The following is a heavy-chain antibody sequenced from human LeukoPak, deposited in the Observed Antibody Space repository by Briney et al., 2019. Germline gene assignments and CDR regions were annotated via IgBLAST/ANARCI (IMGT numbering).Heavy chain of an antibody. CDR2: IYHSGST. CDR1: GYSISSGYY. J-gene: IGHJ4*02. CDR3: ARGFRGDNFDY. D-gene: IGHD7-27*01. Sequence: SETLSLTCTVSGYSISSGYYWGWIRQPPGKGLEWIGSIYHSGSTYYNPSLKSRVTISVDTSKNQFSLKLSSVTAADTAVYFCARGFRGDNFDYWGQGTLVTVSS. V-gene: IGHV4-38-2*02.